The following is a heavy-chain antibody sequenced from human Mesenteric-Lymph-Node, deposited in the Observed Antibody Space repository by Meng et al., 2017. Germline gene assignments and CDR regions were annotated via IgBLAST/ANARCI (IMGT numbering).Heavy chain of an antibody. V-gene: IGHV7-4-1*01. D-gene: IGHD6-13*01. CDR3: ARDRGSSGWSNWFDP. J-gene: IGHJ5*02. CDR2: IQIDTGKT. CDR1: GYSLRRLS. Sequence: GCGLKKRGASGKVSCDVYGYSLRRLSMHWVRQAPGHGIGWKGWIQIDTGKTTYAQGFTGRFVFSLDTSVRTAYLQIRSLKAEDTAVYYCARDRGSSGWSNWFDPWGQGTLVTVSS.